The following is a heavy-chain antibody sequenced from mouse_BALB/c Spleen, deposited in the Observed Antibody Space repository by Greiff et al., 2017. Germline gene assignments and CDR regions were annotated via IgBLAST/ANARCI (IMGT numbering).Heavy chain of an antibody. CDR1: GFSLTSYG. J-gene: IGHJ4*01. V-gene: IGHV2-2*02. D-gene: IGHD1-1*01. Sequence: VQLQESGPGLVQPSQSMYITRTVFGFSLTSYGVHRVRQSPGKGLEWLGVIWSGGSTDYNAAVISRLSISKDNPKSQDFFKMNSLQANDTAIYYCAREPPSVTTVDAMDYWGQGPSVTVSS. CDR3: AREPPSVTTVDAMDY. CDR2: IWSGGST.